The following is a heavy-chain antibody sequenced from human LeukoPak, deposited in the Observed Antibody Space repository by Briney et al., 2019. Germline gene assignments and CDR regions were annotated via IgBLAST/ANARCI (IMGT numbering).Heavy chain of an antibody. V-gene: IGHV3-33*01. Sequence: GGSLRLSCTASGFLFSAYGMHWVRQAPGKGLEWVAVIWYNGTNKYYADSVKGRFTISRDNSKNTLYLQMNSLRVEDTAVYYSARDRRGFSYGYWGFDYWGQGTLVTVSS. CDR3: ARDRRGFSYGYWGFDY. J-gene: IGHJ4*02. D-gene: IGHD5-18*01. CDR1: GFLFSAYG. CDR2: IWYNGTNK.